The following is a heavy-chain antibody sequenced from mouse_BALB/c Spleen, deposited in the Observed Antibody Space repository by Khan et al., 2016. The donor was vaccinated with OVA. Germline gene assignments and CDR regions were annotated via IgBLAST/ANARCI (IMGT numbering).Heavy chain of an antibody. Sequence: VQLIQSGAELVKPGASVKLSCSASGFNIKDTYIHWMNQRPEQGLEWIGRINPPNGDSKYDPKFQANATLTADTSSNTSYLQLSRLTSEDTAVYYCATVYGNHFDYWGQGTTVSVSA. CDR3: ATVYGNHFDY. V-gene: IGHV14-3*02. J-gene: IGHJ3*01. CDR1: GFNIKDTY. CDR2: INPPNGDS. D-gene: IGHD2-1*01.